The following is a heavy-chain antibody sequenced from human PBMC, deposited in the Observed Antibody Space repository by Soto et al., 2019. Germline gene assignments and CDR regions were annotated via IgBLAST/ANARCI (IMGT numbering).Heavy chain of an antibody. D-gene: IGHD6-6*01. Sequence: PSETLSLTCAVYGGSFSGYYWSWIRQPPGKGLGWIGEINHSGSTNYNPSLKSRVTISVDTSKNQFSLKLSSVTAADTAVYYCARFTSTYSSSSPFDPWGQGTLVTVSS. CDR2: INHSGST. CDR3: ARFTSTYSSSSPFDP. V-gene: IGHV4-34*01. CDR1: GGSFSGYY. J-gene: IGHJ5*02.